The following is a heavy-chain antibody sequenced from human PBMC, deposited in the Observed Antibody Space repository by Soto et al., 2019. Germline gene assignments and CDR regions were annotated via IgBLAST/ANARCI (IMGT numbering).Heavy chain of an antibody. CDR1: GVDFTNSW. V-gene: IGHV3-74*01. Sequence: EVQLVESGGGLVQPGGSLRLSCAASGVDFTNSWMHWVRPAPGKGLVWVSHVNSDGSITTYADSVKGRFTISRDNAKNTVYMQMHSLRGEDTAVYYCTRDQRYSSAVWGQGTLVTGSS. D-gene: IGHD5-18*01. CDR2: VNSDGSIT. J-gene: IGHJ1*01. CDR3: TRDQRYSSAV.